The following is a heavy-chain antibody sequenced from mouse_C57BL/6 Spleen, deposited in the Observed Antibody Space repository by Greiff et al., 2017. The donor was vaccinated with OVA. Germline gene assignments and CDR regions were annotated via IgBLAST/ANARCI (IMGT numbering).Heavy chain of an antibody. CDR2: INPSTGGT. D-gene: IGHD2-4*01. V-gene: IGHV1-42*01. J-gene: IGHJ3*01. Sequence: VQLQQSGPELVKPGASVKLSCKASGYSFTGYYMNWVKQSPEKSLEWIGEINPSTGGTTYNQKFKAKATLTVDKSSSTAYMQLKSLTSEDSAVYYCARRGDYDWFAYWGQGTLVTVSA. CDR1: GYSFTGYY. CDR3: ARRGDYDWFAY.